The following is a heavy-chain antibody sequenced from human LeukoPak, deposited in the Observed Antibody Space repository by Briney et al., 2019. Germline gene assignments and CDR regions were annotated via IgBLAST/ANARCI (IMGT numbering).Heavy chain of an antibody. CDR2: FGTRSTSI. Sequence: NLGGSLRLSCTASGFTFSGYSMNWIRQAPGKGLEWVSSFGTRSTSIYHAGSVKGRFAISRDNAKNSLYLQMNSLRAEDTALYYCAREVSEGFDFWGQGTLVTVSS. CDR3: AREVSEGFDF. J-gene: IGHJ4*02. CDR1: GFTFSGYS. D-gene: IGHD3-22*01. V-gene: IGHV3-21*01.